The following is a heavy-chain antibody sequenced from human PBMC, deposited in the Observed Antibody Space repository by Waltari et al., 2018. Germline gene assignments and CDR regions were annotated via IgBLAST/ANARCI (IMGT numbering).Heavy chain of an antibody. V-gene: IGHV3-23*01. J-gene: IGHJ4*02. D-gene: IGHD5-12*01. CDR3: AKGSRDGYNYDY. CDR2: ISGSGGRT. CDR1: GFTFSSYA. Sequence: EVQLLESGGGLVQPGGSLRLSCAASGFTFSSYAMSWVRQAPGKGLEWVSAISGSGGRTYYEDSVKGRFTISRDNSKNTLYLQMNSLRAEDTAVYYCAKGSRDGYNYDYWGQGTLVTVSS.